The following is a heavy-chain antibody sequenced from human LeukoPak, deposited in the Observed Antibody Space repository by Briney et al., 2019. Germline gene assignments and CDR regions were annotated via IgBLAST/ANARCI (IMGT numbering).Heavy chain of an antibody. CDR1: GFTVSSSY. J-gene: IGHJ3*02. Sequence: GGSLRLSCAASGFTVSSSYMGWVRQASGKGLDWVSVLYSAGNTFYPDSVKGRFTISRHNSQNMLFLQMDSLRAEDTAVYYCARLSHSSEYGAFDIWGQGTLVTVSS. D-gene: IGHD3-22*01. CDR2: LYSAGNT. V-gene: IGHV3-66*02. CDR3: ARLSHSSEYGAFDI.